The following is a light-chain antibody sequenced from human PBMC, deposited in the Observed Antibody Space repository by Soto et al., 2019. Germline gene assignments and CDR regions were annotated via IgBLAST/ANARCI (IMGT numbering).Light chain of an antibody. CDR1: LNVNSY. CDR2: GAS. V-gene: IGKV3-20*01. J-gene: IGKJ1*01. CDR3: QQYGSSPWT. Sequence: VLTQSPATLSLSPGERATLSCRASLNVNSYLAWYQQKPGQAPRLLIYGASSRATGIPDRFSGSGSGTDFTLTISRLEPEDFAVYYCQQYGSSPWTFGQGTKVDI.